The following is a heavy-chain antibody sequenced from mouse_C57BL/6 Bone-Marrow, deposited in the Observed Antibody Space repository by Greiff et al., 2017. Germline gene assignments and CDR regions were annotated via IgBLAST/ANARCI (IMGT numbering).Heavy chain of an antibody. CDR3: ARGRDYYYGSLPWFAY. V-gene: IGHV1-64*01. CDR1: GYTFTSYW. D-gene: IGHD1-1*01. J-gene: IGHJ3*01. CDR2: IHPNSGST. Sequence: QVQLQQPGAELVKPGASVKLSCKASGYTFTSYWMHWVKQRPGQGLEWIGMIHPNSGSTNYNEKFKSKATLTVDKSSSTAYMQLSSLTSEDSAVYYCARGRDYYYGSLPWFAYWGQGTLVTVSA.